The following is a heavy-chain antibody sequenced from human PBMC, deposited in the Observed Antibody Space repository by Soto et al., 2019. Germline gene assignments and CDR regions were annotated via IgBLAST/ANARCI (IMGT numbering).Heavy chain of an antibody. V-gene: IGHV4-28*01. CDR2: IYYSGTT. CDR3: ARREIQGPIDY. CDR1: GYSISSSNW. Sequence: KPSETLSLTCAVSGYSISSSNWWGWIRQPPGKGLEWIGYIYYSGTTYYNPSLKSRVTMSVDTSKNQFSLKLTSVTALDTAVYYCARREIQGPIDYWGQGTLVTVSS. D-gene: IGHD1-26*01. J-gene: IGHJ4*02.